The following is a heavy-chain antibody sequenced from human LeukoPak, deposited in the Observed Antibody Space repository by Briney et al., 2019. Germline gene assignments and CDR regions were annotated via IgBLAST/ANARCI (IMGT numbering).Heavy chain of an antibody. CDR3: ARDSQYYYDSSDY. D-gene: IGHD3-22*01. CDR2: ISSSSSYI. J-gene: IGHJ4*02. Sequence: GGSLRLPCAASGFPFSSYSMNWVRQAPGKGLEWVSSISSSSSYIYYADSVKGRFTISRDNAKNSLYLQMNSLRAEDTAVYYCARDSQYYYDSSDYWGQGTLVTVSS. V-gene: IGHV3-21*01. CDR1: GFPFSSYS.